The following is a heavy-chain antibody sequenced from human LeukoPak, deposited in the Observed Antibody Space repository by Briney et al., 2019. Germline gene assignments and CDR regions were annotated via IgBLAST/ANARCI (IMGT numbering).Heavy chain of an antibody. CDR3: ARDEGIAVAGTSPGSYYYYYMDV. D-gene: IGHD6-19*01. CDR2: IIPIFCTA. Sequence: ASVQVSFKSSGGTFSSYVISWVRQAPGQGLEWMGRIIPIFCTANYAQKFQGRVTITADKSTSTAYMELSSLRSEDTAVYYCARDEGIAVAGTSPGSYYYYYMDVWGKGTTVTVSS. V-gene: IGHV1-69*06. J-gene: IGHJ6*03. CDR1: GGTFSSYV.